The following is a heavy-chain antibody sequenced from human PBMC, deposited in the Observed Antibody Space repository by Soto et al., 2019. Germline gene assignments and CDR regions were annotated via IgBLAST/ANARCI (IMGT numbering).Heavy chain of an antibody. CDR3: ARDSGAHDY. J-gene: IGHJ4*02. CDR1: GGSISRDY. D-gene: IGHD3-10*01. Sequence: PSETLSLTCTVSGGSISRDYWSWIRQPPGKGLEWIGYIYYSGSTYYNPSLKSRVTISVDTSKNQFSLKLSSVTAADTAVYYCARDSGAHDYWGQGTLVTVSS. V-gene: IGHV4-59*12. CDR2: IYYSGST.